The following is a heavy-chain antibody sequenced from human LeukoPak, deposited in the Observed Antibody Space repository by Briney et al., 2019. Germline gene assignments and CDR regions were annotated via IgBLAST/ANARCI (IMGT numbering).Heavy chain of an antibody. D-gene: IGHD2-15*01. Sequence: GRSLRLSCAASGLTFSNQAIHWVPQAPGKGPEWVSTISDVGDSTYYAESVKGRFTMSRDNSKNTLYLQMNSLRVEDTAIYYCAKRADGCSGVSCYYYYMDVWGKGTTVTVSS. CDR3: AKRADGCSGVSCYYYYMDV. CDR1: GLTFSNQA. CDR2: ISDVGDST. V-gene: IGHV3-23*01. J-gene: IGHJ6*03.